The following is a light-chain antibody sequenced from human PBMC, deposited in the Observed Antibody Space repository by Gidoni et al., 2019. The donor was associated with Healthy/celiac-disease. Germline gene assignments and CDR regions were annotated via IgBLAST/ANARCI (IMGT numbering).Light chain of an antibody. CDR1: SSDVGSYNL. J-gene: IGLJ1*01. V-gene: IGLV2-23*01. Sequence: QSALTQPASVSGYPGHTITISCTGTSSDVGSYNLVPWYQQHTGKAPKLMIYEGSKRPSGVSNRFSGSKSGNTASLTISGLQAEDEADYYCCSYAGSSTFYVFGTGTKVTVL. CDR3: CSYAGSSTFYV. CDR2: EGS.